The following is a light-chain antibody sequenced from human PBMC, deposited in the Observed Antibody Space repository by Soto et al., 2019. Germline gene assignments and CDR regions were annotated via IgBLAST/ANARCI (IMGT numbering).Light chain of an antibody. J-gene: IGLJ3*02. CDR1: SSDIGYYNY. Sequence: HSALTQPASVSGSPGQSITISCTGTSSDIGYYNYVSWYQQHPGKAPKLIIYEVSNRPSGVSDRFSGSKSGNTASLTISGLQAEDEGDYYCSSYEDNSILMFGGGTKLTVL. CDR3: SSYEDNSILM. CDR2: EVS. V-gene: IGLV2-14*01.